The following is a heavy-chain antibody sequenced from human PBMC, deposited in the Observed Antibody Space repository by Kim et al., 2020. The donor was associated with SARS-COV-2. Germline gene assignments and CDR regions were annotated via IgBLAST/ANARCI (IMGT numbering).Heavy chain of an antibody. D-gene: IGHD3-3*01. J-gene: IGHJ6*02. CDR1: GFTFSSYW. CDR2: IKQDGSEK. V-gene: IGHV3-7*03. Sequence: GGSLRLSCAASGFTFSSYWMRWVRQAPGKGLEWVANIKQDGSEKYYVDSVKGRFTISRDNAKNSLYLQMNSLRAEDTAVYYCVRESRNYDFWSGYYYYYYYYGMDVWGQGTTVTVSS. CDR3: VRESRNYDFWSGYYYYYYYYGMDV.